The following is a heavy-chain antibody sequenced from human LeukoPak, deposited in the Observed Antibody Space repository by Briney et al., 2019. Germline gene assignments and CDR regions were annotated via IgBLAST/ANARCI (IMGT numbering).Heavy chain of an antibody. J-gene: IGHJ4*02. D-gene: IGHD6-13*01. V-gene: IGHV4-39*01. CDR1: GASISDTTYY. CDR2: IYYSGST. CDR3: ARHGGIASAGTGRDYFDF. Sequence: SETLSLTCTVSGASISDTTYYWGWVRQPPGKGLESIGSIYYSGSTYYNPSLKSRVTISVDRSKNQFSLRVSSVTAADTAVYSCARHGGIASAGTGRDYFDFWGQGTLVTVSS.